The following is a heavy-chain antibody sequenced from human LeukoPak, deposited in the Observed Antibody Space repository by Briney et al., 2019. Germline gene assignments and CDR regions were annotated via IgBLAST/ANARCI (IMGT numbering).Heavy chain of an antibody. Sequence: SSVKVSCKASGGTFGSYAISWVRQAPGQGLEWMGGIIPIFGTANYAQKFQGRVTITADESTSTAYMELSSLRSEDTAVYYCARAGTIFGVVKHYYYYYMDVWCKGTTVTVSS. CDR1: GGTFGSYA. V-gene: IGHV1-69*01. CDR3: ARAGTIFGVVKHYYYYYMDV. J-gene: IGHJ6*03. D-gene: IGHD3-3*01. CDR2: IIPIFGTA.